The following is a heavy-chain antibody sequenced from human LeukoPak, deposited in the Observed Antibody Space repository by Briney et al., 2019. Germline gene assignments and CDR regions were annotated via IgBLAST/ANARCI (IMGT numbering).Heavy chain of an antibody. Sequence: GGSLRLSCAASGFTFSSYAMNWVRQAPGKGLEWVSSISSGSSFIYYADSVKGRFTISRDNAKNSLYLQMNSLRAEDTAVYYCARDKIGAARLGVFDYWGQGTLVTVSS. D-gene: IGHD6-6*01. CDR2: ISSGSSFI. CDR1: GFTFSSYA. CDR3: ARDKIGAARLGVFDY. J-gene: IGHJ4*02. V-gene: IGHV3-21*01.